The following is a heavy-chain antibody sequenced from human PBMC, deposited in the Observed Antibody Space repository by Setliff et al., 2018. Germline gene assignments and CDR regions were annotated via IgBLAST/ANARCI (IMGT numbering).Heavy chain of an antibody. D-gene: IGHD3-22*01. CDR3: AADYYDSSGYGY. V-gene: IGHV1-24*01. Sequence: GASVKVSCKVSGYTLTELSMHWVRQAPGKGLEWMGGFDPEDGETIYAQKFQGRVTMTEDTSTDTAYMELSSLRSEDTAVYYCAADYYDSSGYGYWGQGTLVTVS. CDR1: GYTLTELS. CDR2: FDPEDGET. J-gene: IGHJ4*02.